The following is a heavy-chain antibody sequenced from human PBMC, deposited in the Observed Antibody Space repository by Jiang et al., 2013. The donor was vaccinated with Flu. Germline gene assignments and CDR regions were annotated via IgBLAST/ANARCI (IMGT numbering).Heavy chain of an antibody. D-gene: IGHD6-19*01. CDR2: IYPGDSDT. J-gene: IGHJ4*02. CDR1: GYSFTSYW. V-gene: IGHV5-51*01. CDR3: ARHESTAVAGFDY. Sequence: SGYSFTSYWIGWVRQMPGKGLEWMGIIYPGDSDTRYSPSFQGQVTISADKSISTAYLQWSSLKASDTAMYYCARHESTAVAGFDYWGQGTLVTVSS.